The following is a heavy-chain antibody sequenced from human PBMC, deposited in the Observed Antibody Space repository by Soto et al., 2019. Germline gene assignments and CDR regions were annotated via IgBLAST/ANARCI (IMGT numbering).Heavy chain of an antibody. J-gene: IGHJ4*02. CDR3: AKEMYPRTVLDSSSPWGDY. V-gene: IGHV3-30*18. CDR1: GFTFSGYG. CDR2: MSYAGSYK. D-gene: IGHD6-6*01. Sequence: PGGSLRLSCAVSGFTFSGYGMHWVRQAPGKGLEWVAVMSYAGSYKYYADSVKGRFTISRDLSGNTLFLQMNSLRLEDTAVYFCAKEMYPRTVLDSSSPWGDYWGQGTPVTVSS.